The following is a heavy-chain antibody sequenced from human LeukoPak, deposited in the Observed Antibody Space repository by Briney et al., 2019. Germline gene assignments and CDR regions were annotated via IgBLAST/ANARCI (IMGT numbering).Heavy chain of an antibody. CDR2: INTDGSRT. Sequence: GGSLRLSCAASESTFSSYWMHWVRQAPGKGLVWVSHINTDGSRTNYADSVKGRFTISRDNAKNTLYLQMHSLRAEDTAVYYCTKCMTEPGTCYFNNWGQGTLVTVSS. J-gene: IGHJ4*02. CDR1: ESTFSSYW. V-gene: IGHV3-74*01. D-gene: IGHD2-8*01. CDR3: TKCMTEPGTCYFNN.